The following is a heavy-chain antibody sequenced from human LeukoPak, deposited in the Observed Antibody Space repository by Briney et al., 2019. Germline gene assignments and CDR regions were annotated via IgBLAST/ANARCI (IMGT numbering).Heavy chain of an antibody. CDR3: ARDDYYDQLGAAFDI. CDR2: IYYSGST. V-gene: IGHV4-59*01. J-gene: IGHJ3*02. D-gene: IGHD3-22*01. CDR1: GGSISSYC. Sequence: SETLSLTCTVSGGSISSYCWSWIRQPPGKGLEWIGYIYYSGSTNYNPSLKSRVTISVDTSKNQFSLKLSSVTAADTAVYYCARDDYYDQLGAAFDIWGQGTMVTVSS.